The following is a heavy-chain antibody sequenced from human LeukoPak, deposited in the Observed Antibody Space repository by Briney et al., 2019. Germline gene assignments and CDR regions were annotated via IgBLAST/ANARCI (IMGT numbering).Heavy chain of an antibody. CDR2: MNPKPGDT. V-gene: IGHV1-8*01. Sequence: SVKVSYKASGYTFTGYDINWVRQATGQGLEWMGWMNPKPGDTGYAQKFQGRVTMTRNSSIDTAYMELSGLRSEDTAVYYCTRGSLSGSSRDYWGQGTLLTVSS. CDR1: GYTFTGYD. CDR3: TRGSLSGSSRDY. D-gene: IGHD1-26*01. J-gene: IGHJ4*02.